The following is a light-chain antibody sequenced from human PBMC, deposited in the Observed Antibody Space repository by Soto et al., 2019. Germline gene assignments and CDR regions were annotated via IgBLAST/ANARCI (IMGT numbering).Light chain of an antibody. V-gene: IGKV3-11*01. Sequence: EIVLTQSPATLSSSPGETATLSCRASQYVGSRLAWYQPKPGQAPRLLIYYMSKRATGIPARFSGSGSGTDFTLTISSLAPDDFAIYYCHQRQSWPRTFGQGTKVEIK. CDR3: HQRQSWPRT. CDR1: QYVGSR. J-gene: IGKJ1*01. CDR2: YMS.